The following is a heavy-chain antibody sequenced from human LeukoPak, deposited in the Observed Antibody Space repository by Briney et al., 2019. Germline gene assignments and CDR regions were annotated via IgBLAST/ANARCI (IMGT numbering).Heavy chain of an antibody. V-gene: IGHV1-8*03. J-gene: IGHJ5*02. CDR2: MNPNSGNT. CDR1: GYTFTSYD. D-gene: IGHD6-13*01. CDR3: ARASGIAPRSNWFDP. Sequence: ASVKVSCKASGYTFTSYDINWVRQATGQGLEWMGWMNPNSGNTGYAQKFQGRVTITRNTSISTAYMELSSLRSEDTAVYYCARASGIAPRSNWFDPWGQGTLVTVSS.